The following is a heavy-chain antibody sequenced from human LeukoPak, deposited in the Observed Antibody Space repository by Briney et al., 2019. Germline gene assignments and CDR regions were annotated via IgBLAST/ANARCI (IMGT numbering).Heavy chain of an antibody. CDR3: ARYTHSSGFDY. D-gene: IGHD6-19*01. J-gene: IGHJ4*02. CDR2: ISGGGGST. CDR1: GFTFSSYA. Sequence: GGSLRLSCAASGFTFSSYAMIWVRQAPGKGLEWVSAISGGGGSTYYADSVKGRFTISRDNSKNTLYLQMNSLRAEDTAVYYCARYTHSSGFDYWGQGTLVAVSS. V-gene: IGHV3-23*01.